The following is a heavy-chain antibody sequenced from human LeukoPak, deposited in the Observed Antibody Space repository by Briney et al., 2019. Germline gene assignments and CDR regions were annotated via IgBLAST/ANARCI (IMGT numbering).Heavy chain of an antibody. V-gene: IGHV1-2*02. J-gene: IGHJ4*02. Sequence: ASVKVSCKASGDTFSSYTISWVRQAPGQGLEWMAWINPRNGDTNYAQKFQGRVTMTRDTSISTAYMELSRLISDDTAVYYCARVGSSGWYVHPTLDYWGQGTLVIVSS. CDR3: ARVGSSGWYVHPTLDY. D-gene: IGHD6-19*01. CDR1: GDTFSSYT. CDR2: INPRNGDT.